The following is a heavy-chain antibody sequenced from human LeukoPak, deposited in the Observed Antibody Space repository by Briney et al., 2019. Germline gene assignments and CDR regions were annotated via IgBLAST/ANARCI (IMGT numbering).Heavy chain of an antibody. D-gene: IGHD2-2*01. V-gene: IGHV1-8*01. CDR3: ARTACSSTSCYYYYYGMDV. CDR1: GYTFTSYD. J-gene: IGHJ6*02. CDR2: MNPNSGNT. Sequence: ASVKVSCKASGYTFTSYDINWVRQATGQGLEWMGWMNPNSGNTGYAQKFQGRVTMTRNTSISTAFMELSSLRSEDTAVYYCARTACSSTSCYYYYYGMDVWGQGTTVTVSS.